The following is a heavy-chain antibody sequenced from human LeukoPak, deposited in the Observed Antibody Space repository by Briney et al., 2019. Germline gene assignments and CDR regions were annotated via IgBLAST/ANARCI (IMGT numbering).Heavy chain of an antibody. Sequence: SETLSLTRAVYGGSFSGYYWSWIRQPPGKGLEWIGEINHSGSTNYNPSLKSRVTISVDTSKNQFSLKLSSVTAADTAVYYCARSPVGVRGVRWRARYFDYWGQGTLVTVSS. CDR2: INHSGST. CDR3: ARSPVGVRGVRWRARYFDY. CDR1: GGSFSGYY. J-gene: IGHJ4*02. D-gene: IGHD3-10*01. V-gene: IGHV4-34*01.